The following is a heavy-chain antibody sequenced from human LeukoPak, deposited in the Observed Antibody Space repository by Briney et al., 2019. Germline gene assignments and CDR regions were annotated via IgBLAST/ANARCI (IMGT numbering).Heavy chain of an antibody. J-gene: IGHJ4*02. CDR3: VRQFDY. CDR1: GGSISSRDYY. V-gene: IGHV4-39*07. CDR2: IYYSGST. Sequence: SETLSLTCTVSGGSISSRDYYWGWIRQPPGKGLEWCGNIYYSGSTYYNPSPKSRVTISVDTSKNQFSLKLSSVTAADTAVYYCVRQFDYWGQGTLVTVSS.